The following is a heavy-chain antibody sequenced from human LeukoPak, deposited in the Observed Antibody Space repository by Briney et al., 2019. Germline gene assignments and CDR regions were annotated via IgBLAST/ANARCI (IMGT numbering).Heavy chain of an antibody. J-gene: IGHJ3*02. V-gene: IGHV1-69-2*01. Sequence: GASVKVSCKASGYTFTDYYMHWVQQAPGKGLEWMGRVDPEDGETIYAEKFRGRVTITADTSTDTAYMELSSLRSEDTAVYYCATGATMVRGVIIGAFDIWGQGTMVTVSS. D-gene: IGHD3-10*01. CDR2: VDPEDGET. CDR1: GYTFTDYY. CDR3: ATGATMVRGVIIGAFDI.